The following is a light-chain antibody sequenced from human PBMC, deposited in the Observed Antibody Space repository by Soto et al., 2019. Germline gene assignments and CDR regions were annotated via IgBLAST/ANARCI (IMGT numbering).Light chain of an antibody. CDR1: SSDVGGYNY. CDR3: TAYSGIRNWGL. V-gene: IGLV2-8*01. J-gene: IGLJ1*01. CDR2: HVT. Sequence: QSALTQPASVSGSPGQSITISCTGSSSDVGGYNYVSWYQQHPGKAPKLIISHVTERPSGVPDRFSGSKSGNTASLTISGLQAGDEADYYCTAYSGIRNWGLFGTGTKLTVL.